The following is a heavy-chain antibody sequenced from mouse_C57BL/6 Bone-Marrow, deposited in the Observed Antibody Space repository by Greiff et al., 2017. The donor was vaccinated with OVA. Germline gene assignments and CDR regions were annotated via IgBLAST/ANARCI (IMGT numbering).Heavy chain of an antibody. J-gene: IGHJ3*01. Sequence: EVKLQESGGGLVKPGGSLKLSCAASGFTFSSYAMSWVRQTPEKRLEWVATISDGGSYTYYPDNVKGRFTISRDNAKNNLYLQMSHLKSEDTAMYYCARWTGTSWFAYWGQGTLVTVSA. CDR2: ISDGGSYT. CDR1: GFTFSSYA. V-gene: IGHV5-4*03. D-gene: IGHD4-1*01. CDR3: ARWTGTSWFAY.